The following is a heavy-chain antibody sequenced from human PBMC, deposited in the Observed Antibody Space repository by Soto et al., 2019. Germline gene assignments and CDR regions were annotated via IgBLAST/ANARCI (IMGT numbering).Heavy chain of an antibody. D-gene: IGHD3-10*01. CDR1: GGSISSGDYY. Sequence: SETLSLTCTVSGGSISSGDYYWSWIRQPPGKGLERIGYIYYSGSTYYNPSLKSRVTISVDTSKNQFSLKLSSVTAADTAVYYCASSLVRGVNHDGMDVWGQGTTVTVSS. V-gene: IGHV4-30-4*01. CDR2: IYYSGST. J-gene: IGHJ6*02. CDR3: ASSLVRGVNHDGMDV.